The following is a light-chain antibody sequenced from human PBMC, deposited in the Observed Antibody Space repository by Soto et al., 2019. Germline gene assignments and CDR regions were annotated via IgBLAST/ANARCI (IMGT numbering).Light chain of an antibody. V-gene: IGLV2-23*02. CDR2: EVG. CDR3: CSYAGSTTFVV. Sequence: VLTQPASVSGSPGQSITISCTGTSSDVGRYNLVSWYQQHPGKAPKLMIYEVGKRPSGVSNRFSGSKSGNTASLTISGLQAEDEADYYCCSYAGSTTFVVFGGGTKVTVL. CDR1: SSDVGRYNL. J-gene: IGLJ2*01.